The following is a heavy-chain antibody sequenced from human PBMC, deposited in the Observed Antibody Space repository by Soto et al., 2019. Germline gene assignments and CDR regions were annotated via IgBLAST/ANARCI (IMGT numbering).Heavy chain of an antibody. J-gene: IGHJ6*02. CDR2: IGSNGADK. CDR3: AADYLRHNSLNGYYYSYGMDV. V-gene: IGHV3-23*01. D-gene: IGHD4-17*01. Sequence: GGPLRGSWGASGRTFSTYEMSWVRRAPGKGLEWVSTIGSNGADKQYADFVKGRFTVSRDSSKSTLSLQMNSLRAEDTAVYYCAADYLRHNSLNGYYYSYGMDVWGQGTTVTVSS. CDR1: GRTFSTYE.